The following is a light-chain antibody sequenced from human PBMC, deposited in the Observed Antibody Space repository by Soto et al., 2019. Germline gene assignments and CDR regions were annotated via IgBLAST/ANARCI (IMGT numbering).Light chain of an antibody. J-gene: IGLJ2*01. CDR2: EVT. Sequence: QSALTQPASVSGSPGQSITISCTGTSSDVGGYKYVSWYQQHPGKAPKLMIYEVTNRPSGISNRFSGSKSGNTASLTISGLQAEDEADYYCSSYSNTMTLVFGGGTKLTVL. CDR1: SSDVGGYKY. V-gene: IGLV2-14*01. CDR3: SSYSNTMTLV.